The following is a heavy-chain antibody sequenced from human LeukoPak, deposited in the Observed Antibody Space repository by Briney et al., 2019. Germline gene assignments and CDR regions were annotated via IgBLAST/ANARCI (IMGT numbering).Heavy chain of an antibody. V-gene: IGHV4-61*05. CDR3: ARHANNGPLDY. CDR1: GGSISSSSYY. D-gene: IGHD1-14*01. Sequence: KPSETLSLTCTVSGGSISSSSYYWGWIRQPPGKGLEWIGYIYYSGSTNYNPSLKSRVTISVDTPKNQFSLKLSSVTAADTAVYYCARHANNGPLDYWGQGTLVTVSS. CDR2: IYYSGST. J-gene: IGHJ4*02.